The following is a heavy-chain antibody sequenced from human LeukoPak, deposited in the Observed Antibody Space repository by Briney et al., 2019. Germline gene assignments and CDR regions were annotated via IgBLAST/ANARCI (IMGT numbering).Heavy chain of an antibody. CDR2: IKEDGSEK. Sequence: GGSLRLSCAASGFTFSSYWMSWVRQAPGKGLEWVANIKEDGSEKYYVDSAEGRFTISRDNAKNLLYLQLNSLRAEDTAVYYCARGTAKSWGQGTLVTVSS. CDR3: ARGTAKS. J-gene: IGHJ4*02. CDR1: GFTFSSYW. V-gene: IGHV3-7*01. D-gene: IGHD5-18*01.